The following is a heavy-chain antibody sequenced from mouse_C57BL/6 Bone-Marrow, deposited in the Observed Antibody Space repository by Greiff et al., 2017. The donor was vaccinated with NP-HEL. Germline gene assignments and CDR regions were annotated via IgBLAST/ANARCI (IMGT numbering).Heavy chain of an antibody. J-gene: IGHJ1*03. CDR1: GYTFTSYW. Sequence: QQSCKASGYTFTSYWMQWVKQRPGQGLEWIGEIDPSDSYTNYNQKFKGKATLTVDTSSSTAYMQLSSLTSEDSAVYYCARERDYYGSSYWYFDVWGTGTTVTVSS. CDR2: IDPSDSYT. D-gene: IGHD1-1*01. CDR3: ARERDYYGSSYWYFDV. V-gene: IGHV1-50*01.